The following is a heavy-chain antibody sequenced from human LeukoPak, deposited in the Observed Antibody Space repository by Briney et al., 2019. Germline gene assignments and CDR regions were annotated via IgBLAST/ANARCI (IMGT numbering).Heavy chain of an antibody. CDR1: GDSVSSNSAA. CDR3: ARMVGLVSDF. Sequence: SQTLSLTCAISGDSVSSNSAAWNWIRQSPSRGLEWLGRTYYRSKWHSYYAPSVKSRITINPDTSKNQFSLQLKSVTPEDTAVYYCARMVGLVSDFWGQGTLVTVSS. V-gene: IGHV6-1*01. CDR2: TYYRSKWHS. D-gene: IGHD3-10*01. J-gene: IGHJ4*02.